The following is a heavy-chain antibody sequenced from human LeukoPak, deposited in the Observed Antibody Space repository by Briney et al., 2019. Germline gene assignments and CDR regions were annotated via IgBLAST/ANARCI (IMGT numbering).Heavy chain of an antibody. CDR1: GDSVSSNSAA. CDR3: ARMVGLVSDF. Sequence: SQTLSLTCAISGDSVSSNSAAWNWIRQSPSRGLEWLGRTYYRSKWHSYYAPSVKSRITINPDTSKNQFSLQLKSVTPEDTAVYYCARMVGLVSDFWGQGTLVTVSS. V-gene: IGHV6-1*01. CDR2: TYYRSKWHS. D-gene: IGHD3-10*01. J-gene: IGHJ4*02.